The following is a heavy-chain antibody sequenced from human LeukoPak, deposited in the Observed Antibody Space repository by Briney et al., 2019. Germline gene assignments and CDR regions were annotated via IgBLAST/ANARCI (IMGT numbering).Heavy chain of an antibody. CDR3: ARHHDYGGNSNFDY. D-gene: IGHD4-23*01. CDR1: RYSFTSYW. J-gene: IGHJ4*02. Sequence: PGESLQISCKGSRYSFTSYWIGGVRQLPGKGLEWMGIIYPGDSDTRYSPSFQGQVTISADKSISTAYLQWSSLKASDTAMYYCARHHDYGGNSNFDYWGQGTLVTVSS. V-gene: IGHV5-51*01. CDR2: IYPGDSDT.